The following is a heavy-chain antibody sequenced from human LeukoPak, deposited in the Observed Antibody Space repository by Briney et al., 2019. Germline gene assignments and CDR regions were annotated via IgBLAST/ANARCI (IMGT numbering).Heavy chain of an antibody. CDR2: IYTSRNT. Sequence: SETLSLTCTVSGGSINTYYWSWIRQPAGKGLEWIGRIYTSRNTNYNASLKSRVTMSVDTSKNQFSLKLSSVTAADTAVYYCARTYYYDSSGYSFDYWGQGTLVTGSS. J-gene: IGHJ4*02. D-gene: IGHD3-22*01. CDR1: GGSINTYY. V-gene: IGHV4-4*07. CDR3: ARTYYYDSSGYSFDY.